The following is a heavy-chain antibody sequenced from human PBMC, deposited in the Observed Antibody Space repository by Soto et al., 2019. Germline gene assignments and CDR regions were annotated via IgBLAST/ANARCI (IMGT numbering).Heavy chain of an antibody. V-gene: IGHV4-4*07. CDR2: ISTSRNV. CDR3: SWDNNDFWSLYPLAFDY. J-gene: IGHJ4*02. CDR1: GGYHTKYY. D-gene: IGHD3-3*01. Sequence: SETLSLTCTVSGGYHTKYYWSWIRQHAGKGLGWVGSISTSRNVVTKACLRRRLSMSVDTAENEFSLRLASVTAADAAVYYCSWDNNDFWSLYPLAFDYWGQGALVTVSS.